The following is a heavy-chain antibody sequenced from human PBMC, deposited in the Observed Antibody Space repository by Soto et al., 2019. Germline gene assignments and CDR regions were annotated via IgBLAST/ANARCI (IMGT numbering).Heavy chain of an antibody. V-gene: IGHV3-72*01. Sequence: GGSLRLSCLASGFTFTDHYMDWVRQAPGTGLEWIARTKNKPNNYTTTYAASVKGRFTISRDDSESSLYLQMNNLKTEDTAVYYCAREIRRDYYYYYPLDVWGQGTTVTVSS. CDR2: TKNKPNNYTT. J-gene: IGHJ6*02. CDR3: AREIRRDYYYYYPLDV. CDR1: GFTFTDHY.